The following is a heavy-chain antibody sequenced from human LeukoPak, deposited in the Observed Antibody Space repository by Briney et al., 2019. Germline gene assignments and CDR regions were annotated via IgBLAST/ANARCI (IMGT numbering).Heavy chain of an antibody. CDR1: GGSIRSSTYY. J-gene: IGHJ4*02. V-gene: IGHV4-39*07. CDR3: ARSGPPAAVKGGIDY. CDR2: IYYDGST. Sequence: SETLSLTCTVSGGSIRSSTYYWDWIRQPPGKGLEYIGSIYYDGSTDYNPSLKSRVTISVDTSKNQFSLRAKSVTAADTAVYYCARSGPPAAVKGGIDYWGQGTLVTVSS. D-gene: IGHD2-2*01.